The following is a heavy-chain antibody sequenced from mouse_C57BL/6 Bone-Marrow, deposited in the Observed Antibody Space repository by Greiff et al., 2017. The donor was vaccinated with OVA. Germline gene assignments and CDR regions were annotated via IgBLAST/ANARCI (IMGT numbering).Heavy chain of an antibody. Sequence: QVQLQQPGAELVMPGASVKLSCKASGYTFTSYWMHWVKQRPGQGLEWIGEIEPSDSYTNYNQKFKGKSTLTVDKSSSTAYMQLSSLTSEDSAVYYCARGGYYAWFAYWGQGTLVTVSA. CDR2: IEPSDSYT. D-gene: IGHD2-3*01. CDR1: GYTFTSYW. CDR3: ARGGYYAWFAY. V-gene: IGHV1-69*01. J-gene: IGHJ3*01.